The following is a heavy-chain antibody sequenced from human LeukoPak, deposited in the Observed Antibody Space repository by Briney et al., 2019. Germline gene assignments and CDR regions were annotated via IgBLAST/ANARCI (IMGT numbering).Heavy chain of an antibody. Sequence: SETLSLTCTVSGGSLNNYYWSWIRKPPGKALEWIGYIYYSGTTTNYNPSLKSRVTISVDTSKNQFSLKLNSVTAADTALYYCARVDDWNALEYWGQGTLVTVSS. D-gene: IGHD1-1*01. CDR3: ARVDDWNALEY. CDR2: IYYSGTTT. J-gene: IGHJ4*02. V-gene: IGHV4-59*01. CDR1: GGSLNNYY.